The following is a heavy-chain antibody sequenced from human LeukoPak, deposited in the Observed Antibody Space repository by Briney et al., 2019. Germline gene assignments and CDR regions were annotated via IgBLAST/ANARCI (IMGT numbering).Heavy chain of an antibody. J-gene: IGHJ1*01. CDR3: XXXXXXXLKSGFQH. CDR1: XGSISSSSYY. D-gene: IGHD2-8*01. CDR2: IYYSGST. Sequence: CTXSXGSISSSSYYWGWIRQPPGKGLEWIGSIYYSGSTYYNPSLKSRVTISVDTSKNQFSLKLSAVTAAETAVYYXXXXXXXXLKSGFQHWGQGTLVTVSS. V-gene: IGHV4-39*07.